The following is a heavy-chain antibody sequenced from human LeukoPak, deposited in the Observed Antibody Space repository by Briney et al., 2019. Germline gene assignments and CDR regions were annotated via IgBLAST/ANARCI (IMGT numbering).Heavy chain of an antibody. Sequence: PSETLSLTCTVSGGSISSYYWSWIRQPPGKGLEWIGHMYYSGSTYYSPSLKSRVTISLGTSKTHFSLKLSSVTAADTAVYYCARLYNNGHAAFDIWGQGTMVTVSS. J-gene: IGHJ3*02. CDR2: MYYSGST. CDR1: GGSISSYY. V-gene: IGHV4-59*08. D-gene: IGHD2-8*01. CDR3: ARLYNNGHAAFDI.